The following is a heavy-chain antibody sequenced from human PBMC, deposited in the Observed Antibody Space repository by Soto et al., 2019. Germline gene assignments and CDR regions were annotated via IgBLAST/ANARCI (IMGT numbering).Heavy chain of an antibody. D-gene: IGHD6-13*01. Sequence: ASVKVSCKASGYTFPSYDINWVRQAPGQRLEWMGWINAGNGNTKYSQKFQGRVTITRDTSASTAYMELSSLRSEDTAVYYCARARMAAAAWFDPWGQGTLVTAPQ. V-gene: IGHV1-3*01. CDR3: ARARMAAAAWFDP. J-gene: IGHJ5*02. CDR1: GYTFPSYD. CDR2: INAGNGNT.